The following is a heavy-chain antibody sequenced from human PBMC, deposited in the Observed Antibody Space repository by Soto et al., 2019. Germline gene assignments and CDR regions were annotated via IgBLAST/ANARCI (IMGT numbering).Heavy chain of an antibody. J-gene: IGHJ6*02. D-gene: IGHD6-13*01. CDR2: ISGYNGNT. V-gene: IGHV1-18*01. Sequence: GASVKASCKASGYTFTSYGISWVRQAPGQGLEWMGWISGYNGNTNYAQKLQGRVTMTTDTSTSTAYMELRSLRSDDTAVYYCAREVVGSSSWYDYYYYGMDVWGQGTTVTVSS. CDR3: AREVVGSSSWYDYYYYGMDV. CDR1: GYTFTSYG.